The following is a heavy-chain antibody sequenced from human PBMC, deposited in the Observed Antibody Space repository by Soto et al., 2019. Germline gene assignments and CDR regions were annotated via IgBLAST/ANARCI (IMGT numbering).Heavy chain of an antibody. CDR2: IYIGGNT. V-gene: IGHV3-66*01. CDR1: GFTVSSNY. CDR3: ARVPTYLGELVD. J-gene: IGHJ4*02. D-gene: IGHD3-16*01. Sequence: GGSLRLSCAASGFTVSSNYMNWVRQAPGKGLEWVSVIYIGGNTHYTDSVSGRFTISRDESKNTLYLQMNSVRAEDTAVYFCARVPTYLGELVDWGQGTLVTVSS.